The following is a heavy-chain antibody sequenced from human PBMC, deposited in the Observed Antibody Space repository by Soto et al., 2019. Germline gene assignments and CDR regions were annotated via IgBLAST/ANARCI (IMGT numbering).Heavy chain of an antibody. CDR3: ARGFSIDWYTYYFDY. Sequence: SETLSLTCSVSGASISGYHWSWIRQPPGKGLECLGYISYSGSTNYNPSLKSRVTMSIDTSKNQFSLKLNSVTAADTAVYYCARGFSIDWYTYYFDYWGQGPLVTVSS. V-gene: IGHV4-59*08. CDR2: ISYSGST. D-gene: IGHD3-3*02. J-gene: IGHJ4*02. CDR1: GASISGYH.